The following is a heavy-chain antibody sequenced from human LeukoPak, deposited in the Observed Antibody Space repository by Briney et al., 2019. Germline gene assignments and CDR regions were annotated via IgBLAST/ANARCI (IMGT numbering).Heavy chain of an antibody. Sequence: ASVKVSCKASGYTFTGYYMHWVRQAPGQGFEWMGWINPNSGGTHYAQKFQGRVTMTRETSNSTAYMELSRLRSDDTAVYYCARDLSYYDFWSAYCPGAFDIWGQGTMVTVSS. CDR1: GYTFTGYY. J-gene: IGHJ3*02. V-gene: IGHV1-2*02. CDR2: INPNSGGT. D-gene: IGHD3-3*01. CDR3: ARDLSYYDFWSAYCPGAFDI.